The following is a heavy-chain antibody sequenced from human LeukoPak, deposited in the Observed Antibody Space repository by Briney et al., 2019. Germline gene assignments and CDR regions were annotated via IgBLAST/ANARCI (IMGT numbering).Heavy chain of an antibody. CDR1: GGSISSYY. D-gene: IGHD3-10*01. V-gene: IGHV4-59*01. Sequence: SETLSLTCTVSGGSISSYYWSWIRQPPGKGLEWIGYIYYSGSTDYNPSLKSRVTISVDTSKNQFSLKLSSVTAADTAVYYCASISLNFGEGFDYWGQGTLVTVSS. J-gene: IGHJ4*02. CDR3: ASISLNFGEGFDY. CDR2: IYYSGST.